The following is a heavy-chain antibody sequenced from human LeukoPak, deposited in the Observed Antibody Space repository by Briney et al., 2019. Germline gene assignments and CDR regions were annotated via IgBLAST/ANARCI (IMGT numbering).Heavy chain of an antibody. D-gene: IGHD5-12*01. Sequence: LQTLSLTCTVSGGSISSGGYYWSWIRQHSGKGLEWMGYIYYSGSTYYNPSLKSRVTISVDTSKNQFSLKLSSVTAADTAVYYCARVAGYPNYYFDYWGQGTLVTVSS. V-gene: IGHV4-31*03. CDR3: ARVAGYPNYYFDY. J-gene: IGHJ4*02. CDR2: IYYSGST. CDR1: GGSISSGGYY.